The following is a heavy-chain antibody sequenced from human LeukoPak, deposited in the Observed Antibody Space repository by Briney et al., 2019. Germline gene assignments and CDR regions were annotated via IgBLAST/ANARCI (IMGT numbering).Heavy chain of an antibody. V-gene: IGHV4-34*01. CDR3: AGPSGYDFWSGYYFAEYFQH. D-gene: IGHD3-3*01. CDR2: INHSGST. J-gene: IGHJ1*01. Sequence: SETLSLTCAVYGGSFSGYYWSWIRQPPGKGLEWIGEINHSGSTNYNPSLKSRVTISVDTSKNQFSLKLSSVTAADTAVYYRAGPSGYDFWSGYYFAEYFQHWGQGTLVTVSS. CDR1: GGSFSGYY.